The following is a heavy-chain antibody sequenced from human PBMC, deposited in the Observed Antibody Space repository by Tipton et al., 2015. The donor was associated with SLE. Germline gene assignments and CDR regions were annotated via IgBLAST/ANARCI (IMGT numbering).Heavy chain of an antibody. CDR1: GFTFSSYA. Sequence: SLRLSCAASGFTFSSYAMHWVRQAPGKGLEWVAVISYDGSNKYYADSVKGRFTISRDNSKNTLYLQMNSLRAEDTAVYYCATSIAVERYGMDVWGKGTTVTVSS. CDR2: ISYDGSNK. V-gene: IGHV3-30*04. J-gene: IGHJ6*04. CDR3: ATSIAVERYGMDV. D-gene: IGHD6-19*01.